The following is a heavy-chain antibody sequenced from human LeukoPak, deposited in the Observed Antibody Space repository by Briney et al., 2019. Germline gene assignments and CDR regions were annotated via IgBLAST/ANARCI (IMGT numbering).Heavy chain of an antibody. CDR3: ASFPDSRSRRYYYYMDV. V-gene: IGHV4-4*07. J-gene: IGHJ6*03. Sequence: PSETLSLTCTVSGGSISYFYWSWIRQPAGKGLEWIGRIYTSGSTNYNPSLKSRVTISVDTSKNQFSLKLSSVTAADTAVYYCASFPDSRSRRYYYYMDVWGKGTTVTISS. CDR2: IYTSGST. D-gene: IGHD2-15*01. CDR1: GGSISYFY.